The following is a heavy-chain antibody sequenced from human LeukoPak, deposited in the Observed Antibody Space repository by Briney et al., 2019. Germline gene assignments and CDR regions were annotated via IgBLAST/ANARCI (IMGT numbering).Heavy chain of an antibody. CDR2: ISGSGDST. V-gene: IGHV3-23*01. Sequence: PGGSLRLSCAASGFTFRIYGMNWVHQAPGKGLEWVSAISGSGDSTYYADSVKGRFTISRDNSKNTLYLQMNSLRAEDTAVYYCAKDRPSGSYYYYWGQGTLVTVSS. CDR3: AKDRPSGSYYYY. D-gene: IGHD1-26*01. J-gene: IGHJ4*02. CDR1: GFTFRIYG.